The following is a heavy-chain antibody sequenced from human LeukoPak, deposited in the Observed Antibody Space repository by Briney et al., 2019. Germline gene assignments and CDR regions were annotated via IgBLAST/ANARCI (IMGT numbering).Heavy chain of an antibody. CDR2: IYYSGST. Sequence: SQTLSLTCTVSGGSISSGGYYWSWLRQHPGKGLEWIGYIYYSGSTYYNPSLKSRVTISVDTSKNQFSLKLSSVTAADTAVYYCASYRKTTVTTRAVEGFQHWGQGTLVTVSS. CDR3: ASYRKTTVTTRAVEGFQH. J-gene: IGHJ1*01. D-gene: IGHD4-17*01. CDR1: GGSISSGGYY. V-gene: IGHV4-31*03.